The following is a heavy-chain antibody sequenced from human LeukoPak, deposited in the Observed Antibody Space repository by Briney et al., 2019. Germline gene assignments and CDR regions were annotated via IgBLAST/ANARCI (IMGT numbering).Heavy chain of an antibody. D-gene: IGHD3-10*01. V-gene: IGHV1-69*13. J-gene: IGHJ5*02. Sequence: GASVKVSCKASGGTFSSYAISWVRQAPGQGLEWMGGIIPIFGTANYAQKFQGRVTITADESTSTAYMELSSLRSEDTAVYYGARRRSYGSGTTKWFDPWGQGTLVIVSS. CDR2: IIPIFGTA. CDR1: GGTFSSYA. CDR3: ARRRSYGSGTTKWFDP.